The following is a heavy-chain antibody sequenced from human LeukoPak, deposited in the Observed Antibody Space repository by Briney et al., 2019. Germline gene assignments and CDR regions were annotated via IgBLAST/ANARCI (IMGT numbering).Heavy chain of an antibody. V-gene: IGHV4-59*01. CDR3: ARVHTGSYDY. CDR1: GGSISSYY. CDR2: IYYSGST. Sequence: SETLSLTCTVSGGSISSYYWSWIRQPPGKGLEWIGYIYYSGSTNYNPSLKSRVTISVDTFKNQFSLKLSSVAAADTAVYYCARVHTGSYDYWGQGTLVTVSS. D-gene: IGHD3-10*01. J-gene: IGHJ4*02.